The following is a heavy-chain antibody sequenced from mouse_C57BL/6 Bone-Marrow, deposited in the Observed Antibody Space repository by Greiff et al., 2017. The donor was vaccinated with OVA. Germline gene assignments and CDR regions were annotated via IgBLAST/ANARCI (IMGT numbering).Heavy chain of an antibody. CDR1: GYTFTDYE. CDR2: IDPETGGT. Sequence: VQLQQSGAELVRPGASVTLSCKASGYTFTDYEMHWVKQTPVHGLEWIGAIDPETGGTAYNQTFKGKAILTADKSSSTAYMELRSLTSEDSAVYYWTRYGRPWGQGTLVTVSA. D-gene: IGHD1-1*01. CDR3: TRYGRP. V-gene: IGHV1-15*01. J-gene: IGHJ3*02.